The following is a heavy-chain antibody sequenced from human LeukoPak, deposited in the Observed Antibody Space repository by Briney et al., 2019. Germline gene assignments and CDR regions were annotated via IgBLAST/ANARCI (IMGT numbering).Heavy chain of an antibody. CDR2: TIPILGIA. J-gene: IGHJ4*02. CDR1: GGTFSSYA. D-gene: IGHD5-12*01. V-gene: IGHV1-69*04. Sequence: SVKVSCQASGGTFSSYAISWVRQAPGQGLEWMGRTIPILGIANYAQKFQGRVTITAHKSTSTAYMELSSLRSEDTAVYYCARDSGYDYYLDYWGQGTLVTVSS. CDR3: ARDSGYDYYLDY.